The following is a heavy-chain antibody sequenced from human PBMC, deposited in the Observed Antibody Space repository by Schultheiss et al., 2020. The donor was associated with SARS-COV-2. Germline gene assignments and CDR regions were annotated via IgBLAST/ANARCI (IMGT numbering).Heavy chain of an antibody. CDR1: GGSFSGYY. CDR3: ARVSWNGRAGLDY. CDR2: IYYSGST. V-gene: IGHV4-34*09. D-gene: IGHD1-1*01. Sequence: SETLSLTCAVYGGSFSGYYWSWIRQPPGKGLEWIAYIYYSGSTYYNPSLKSRVTISVDTSKNQFSLKLSSVTAADTAVYYCARVSWNGRAGLDYWGQGTLVTVAS. J-gene: IGHJ4*02.